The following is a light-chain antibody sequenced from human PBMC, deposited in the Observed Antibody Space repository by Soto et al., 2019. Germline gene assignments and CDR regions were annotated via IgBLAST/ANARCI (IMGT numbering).Light chain of an antibody. J-gene: IGLJ1*01. CDR2: DVS. V-gene: IGLV2-14*03. CDR1: SSDVGGYNY. Sequence: QSALTQPASVSGSPGQPIAISCTGTSSDVGGYNYVSWYQHHPGKAPKLMIYDVSNRPSGVSNRFSGSKSGNTASLTISGLQPEDEADYYCCSYTTSNTRQIVFGTGTKVTVL. CDR3: CSYTTSNTRQIV.